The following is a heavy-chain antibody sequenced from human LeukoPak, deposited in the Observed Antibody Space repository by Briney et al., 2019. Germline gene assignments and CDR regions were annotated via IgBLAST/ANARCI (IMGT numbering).Heavy chain of an antibody. CDR3: ARHARPGPNCSSTSCWVGSWFDP. CDR1: GDSISSSTYY. V-gene: IGHV4-39*01. Sequence: SETLSLTCIVSGDSISSSTYYWGWIRQPPGKGLEWIGTIHYSGVTYYNPSLNTRVSISVDTSKNQFSLKLSSVTAADTAVYYCARHARPGPNCSSTSCWVGSWFDPWGQGTLVTVSS. CDR2: IHYSGVT. J-gene: IGHJ5*02. D-gene: IGHD2-2*01.